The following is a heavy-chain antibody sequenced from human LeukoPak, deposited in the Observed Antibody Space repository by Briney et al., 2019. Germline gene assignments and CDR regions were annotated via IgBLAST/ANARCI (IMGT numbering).Heavy chain of an antibody. CDR3: ARGNGYPFDY. CDR2: AYYRSKWYN. CDR1: GDSLSSNSAT. Sequence: SQTLSLTCAISGDSLSSNSATWNWVRQSPSRGLEWLGRAYYRSKWYNDYAVSVKGRVTINPDASKKQFSLQLNSVTPEDTAMYYCARGNGYPFDYWGQGTLVAVSS. J-gene: IGHJ4*02. D-gene: IGHD3-16*01. V-gene: IGHV6-1*01.